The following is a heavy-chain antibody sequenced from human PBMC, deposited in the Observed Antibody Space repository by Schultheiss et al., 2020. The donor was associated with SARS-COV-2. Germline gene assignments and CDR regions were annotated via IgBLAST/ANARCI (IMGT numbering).Heavy chain of an antibody. CDR1: GGSISSYY. V-gene: IGHV4-4*07. CDR2: IYTSGST. D-gene: IGHD4-17*01. Sequence: SETLSLTCTVSGGSISSYYWSWIRQPAGKGLEWIGRIYTSGSTNYNPSLKSRVTMSVDTSKNQFSLNLSSVTAADTAVYYCASMTTVTFDAFDIWGQGTMVTVSS. J-gene: IGHJ3*02. CDR3: ASMTTVTFDAFDI.